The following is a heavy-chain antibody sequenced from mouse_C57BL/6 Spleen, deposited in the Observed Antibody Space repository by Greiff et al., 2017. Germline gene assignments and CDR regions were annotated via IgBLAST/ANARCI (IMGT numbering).Heavy chain of an antibody. J-gene: IGHJ2*01. CDR3: ARGLRYYFDY. CDR2: ISYSGST. CDR1: GYSITSGYD. V-gene: IGHV3-1*01. Sequence: EVQLQESGPGMVKPSQSLSLTCTVTGYSITSGYDWHWIRHFPGNKLEWMGYISYSGSTNYNPSLKSRISITHDTSKNHFFLKLNSVTTEDTATYYCARGLRYYFDYWGQGTTLTVSS. D-gene: IGHD1-1*01.